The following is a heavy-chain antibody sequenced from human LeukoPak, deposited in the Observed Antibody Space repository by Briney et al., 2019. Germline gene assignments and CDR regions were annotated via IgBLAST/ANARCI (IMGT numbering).Heavy chain of an antibody. V-gene: IGHV4-39*01. CDR3: ANLSYYYDSSGYGQS. CDR1: GGSISSSSYY. J-gene: IGHJ4*02. Sequence: SETLSLTCTVSGGSISSSSYYWGWLRQPPGKGLEWIGSIYYSGSTYYNPSLKSRVTISVDTSKNQFSLKLSSVTAADTAVYYCANLSYYYDSSGYGQSWGQGTLVTVSS. D-gene: IGHD3-22*01. CDR2: IYYSGST.